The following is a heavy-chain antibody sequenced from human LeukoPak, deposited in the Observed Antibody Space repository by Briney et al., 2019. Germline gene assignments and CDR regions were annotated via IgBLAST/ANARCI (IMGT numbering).Heavy chain of an antibody. Sequence: PSETLSLTCSVSGASVSDGNYYWNWIRQPPGKGLEWIGYIYYSGSTNYNPSLKSRVTISLDTSKKQFSLKLSSVTAADTAVYYCARQSQGYCSTTSCHSWFDPWGQGTLVTVSS. CDR3: ARQSQGYCSTTSCHSWFDP. V-gene: IGHV4-61*01. CDR1: GASVSDGNYY. J-gene: IGHJ5*02. CDR2: IYYSGST. D-gene: IGHD2-2*01.